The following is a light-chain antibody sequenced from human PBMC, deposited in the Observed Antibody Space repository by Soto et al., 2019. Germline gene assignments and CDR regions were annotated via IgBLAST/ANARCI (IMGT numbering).Light chain of an antibody. CDR1: SSNIGSNA. CDR3: AAWDDSLNGVV. J-gene: IGLJ2*01. V-gene: IGLV1-44*01. CDR2: SDN. Sequence: QLVLTQPPSASGTPGQRVTISCSGSSSNIGSNAVNWYQQLPKTAPKLLIYSDNHRPSGVPDRFSVSKSGTSASLAISGLQSEDEADCYCAAWDDSLNGVVFGGGTKVTVL.